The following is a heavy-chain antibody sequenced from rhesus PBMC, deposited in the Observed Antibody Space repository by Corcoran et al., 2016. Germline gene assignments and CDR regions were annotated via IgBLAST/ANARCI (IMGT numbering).Heavy chain of an antibody. CDR1: GGSISSSYYY. V-gene: IGHV4-122*02. Sequence: QVQLQESGPGLVKPSETLSLTCAVSGGSISSSYYYWSWIRQPPGKGLEWIGYISYSGSTSYNPSLKSRVTISRDTSKNQFSLKLSSVTAADTAVYYCATGTRLNTVTTLYEFWGQGALVTVSS. D-gene: IGHD4-23*01. J-gene: IGHJ1*01. CDR3: ATGTRLNTVTTLYEF. CDR2: ISYSGST.